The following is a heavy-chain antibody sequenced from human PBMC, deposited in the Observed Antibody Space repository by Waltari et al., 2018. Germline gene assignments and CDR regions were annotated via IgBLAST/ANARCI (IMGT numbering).Heavy chain of an antibody. CDR3: AREGVGYCSGGSCYYYGMDV. CDR1: GGSISSHY. CDR2: IYYSGST. D-gene: IGHD2-15*01. J-gene: IGHJ6*02. V-gene: IGHV4-59*11. Sequence: QVQLQESGPGLVKPSETLSLTCTVSGGSISSHYWSWIRQPPGKGLEWIGYIYYSGSTNYNPSLKSRVTISVDTSKNQFSLKLSSVTAADTAVYYCAREGVGYCSGGSCYYYGMDVWGQGTTVTVSS.